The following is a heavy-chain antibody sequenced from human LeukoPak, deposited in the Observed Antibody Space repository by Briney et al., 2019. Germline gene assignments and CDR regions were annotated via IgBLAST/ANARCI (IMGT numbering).Heavy chain of an antibody. D-gene: IGHD1-1*01. CDR1: GFPFSAYS. CDR2: IGISSGNT. CDR3: ARDHNYAFDN. Sequence: GGSLRLSCAASGFPFSAYSTNWVRQAPGKGLEWISYIGISSGNTKYADSVKGRFTISGDNAKNSLYLQMNSLRVEDTAVYYCARDHNYAFDNWGQGTLVTVSS. J-gene: IGHJ4*02. V-gene: IGHV3-11*06.